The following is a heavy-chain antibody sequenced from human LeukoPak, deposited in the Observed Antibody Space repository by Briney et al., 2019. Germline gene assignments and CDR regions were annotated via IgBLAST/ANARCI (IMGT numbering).Heavy chain of an antibody. V-gene: IGHV3-23*01. Sequence: PGGSLRLSCSTSGFTFSNYAMTWVRQAPGMGLEWVSLVSGSGDSTYYADSVKGRFTIPRDNPKNMLYLQMNSLRAEDTAIYYCAKVCGNCPFGYWGQGTLVTVSS. CDR3: AKVCGNCPFGY. CDR1: GFTFSNYA. CDR2: VSGSGDST. D-gene: IGHD4-23*01. J-gene: IGHJ4*02.